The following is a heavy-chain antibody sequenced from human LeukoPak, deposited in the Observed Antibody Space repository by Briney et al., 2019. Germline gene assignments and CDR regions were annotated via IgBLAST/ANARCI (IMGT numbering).Heavy chain of an antibody. CDR3: AREGDYDYVWGSYPWGY. D-gene: IGHD3-16*02. Sequence: SETLSLTCAVYGGSFSGYYWSWIRQPPRKGLEWIGEINHSGSTNYNPSLKSRVTISVDTSKNQFSLKLSSVTAADTAVYYCAREGDYDYVWGSYPWGYWGQGTLVTVSS. CDR2: INHSGST. CDR1: GGSFSGYY. J-gene: IGHJ4*02. V-gene: IGHV4-34*01.